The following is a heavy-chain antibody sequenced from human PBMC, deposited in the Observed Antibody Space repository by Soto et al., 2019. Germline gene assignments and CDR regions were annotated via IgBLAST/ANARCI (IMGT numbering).Heavy chain of an antibody. D-gene: IGHD5-18*01. J-gene: IGHJ6*02. CDR2: ISGSGGST. Sequence: PGGSLRLSCAASGFTFSSYAMSWVRQAPGKGLEWVSAISGSGGSTYYADSVKGRFTISRDNSKNTLYLQMNSLRAEDTAVYYCAKGRYSYGYYYYSMDVWGQGTTVTVSS. CDR3: AKGRYSYGYYYYSMDV. CDR1: GFTFSSYA. V-gene: IGHV3-23*01.